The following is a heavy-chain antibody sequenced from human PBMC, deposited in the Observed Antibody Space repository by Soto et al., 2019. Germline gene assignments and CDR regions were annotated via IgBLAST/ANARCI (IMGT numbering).Heavy chain of an antibody. V-gene: IGHV1-69*08. D-gene: IGHD3-9*01. CDR3: ARDAPRILTGAFDY. J-gene: IGHJ4*02. CDR2: IIPILGIA. Sequence: QVQLVQSGAEVKKPGSSVKVSCKASGGTFSSYTISWVRQAPGQGLEWMGRIIPILGIANYAQKFQGRVTITADKSTSTAYMELSSLRSEDTAVYYCARDAPRILTGAFDYWVQGTLVTVSS. CDR1: GGTFSSYT.